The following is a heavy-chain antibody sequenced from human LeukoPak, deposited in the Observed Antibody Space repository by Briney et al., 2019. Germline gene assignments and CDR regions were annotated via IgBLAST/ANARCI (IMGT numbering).Heavy chain of an antibody. D-gene: IGHD2-2*01. CDR1: GFIVSSNY. CDR3: ARDTKYAFDN. J-gene: IGHJ4*02. Sequence: PGGSLRLSCAASGFIVSSNYMTWVRQAPGKGLEWISYVGISSGNTKYADSVKGRFTISGDKAKNSLYLQMNSLRVEDTAVYYCARDTKYAFDNWGQGTLVTVSS. V-gene: IGHV3-11*06. CDR2: VGISSGNT.